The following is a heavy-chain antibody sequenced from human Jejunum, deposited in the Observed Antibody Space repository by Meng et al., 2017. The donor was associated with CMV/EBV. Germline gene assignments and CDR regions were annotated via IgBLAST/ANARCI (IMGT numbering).Heavy chain of an antibody. J-gene: IGHJ1*01. Sequence: SVSGDSISYNYYWGWIRQPPGKGLEWIGNIYYSGSTYYNPSLKSRVTISVDTSKNQFSLRLNSVTTADTAVYYCARTGGVAEYFQNWGQGTLVTVSS. CDR2: IYYSGST. V-gene: IGHV4-39*01. D-gene: IGHD2-15*01. CDR1: GDSISYNYY. CDR3: ARTGGVAEYFQN.